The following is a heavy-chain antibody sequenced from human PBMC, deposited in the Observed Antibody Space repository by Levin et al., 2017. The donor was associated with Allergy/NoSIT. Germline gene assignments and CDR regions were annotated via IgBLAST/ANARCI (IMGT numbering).Heavy chain of an antibody. J-gene: IGHJ4*02. D-gene: IGHD2-21*01. CDR1: GGSLTNYY. CDR3: ARGGVWWLPRDY. CDR2: IFHSGST. V-gene: IGHV4-59*01. Sequence: KASETLSLTCTVSGGSLTNYYWMWIRQPPGKGLEWIGYIFHSGSTNHNPSLESRVTISVDTSKNQFSLRLRSVTAADTAVYYCARGGVWWLPRDYWGQGILVTVSS.